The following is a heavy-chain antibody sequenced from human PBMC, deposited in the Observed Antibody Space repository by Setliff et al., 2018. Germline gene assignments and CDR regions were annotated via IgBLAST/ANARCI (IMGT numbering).Heavy chain of an antibody. CDR3: ARGVYYYYGSGSYYAALDY. D-gene: IGHD3-10*01. J-gene: IGHJ4*02. Sequence: SETLSLTCTVSGGSISGYYWSWIRQPPGKGLEWIGYIYYSGSTNYNPSLKSRVTISVDTSKNQFSLKLSSVAAADTAVYYCARGVYYYYGSGSYYAALDYWGQGTLVTVSS. CDR1: GGSISGYY. CDR2: IYYSGST. V-gene: IGHV4-59*01.